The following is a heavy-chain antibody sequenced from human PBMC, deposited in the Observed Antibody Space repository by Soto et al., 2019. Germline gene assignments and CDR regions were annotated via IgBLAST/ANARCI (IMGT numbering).Heavy chain of an antibody. CDR1: GYTFDNYD. Sequence: QVQLVQSGAEVKKTGASVKVSCRASGYTFDNYDINWVRQATGQGLEWIGLMNPNTGNTDSAQKFQGRVSMTRNNSINTAYMELSSLRSEDTAVYYCASSNSFWTASYTEAVDWFDPWGQGTLVTVSS. CDR3: ASSNSFWTASYTEAVDWFDP. D-gene: IGHD3-3*01. V-gene: IGHV1-8*01. J-gene: IGHJ5*02. CDR2: MNPNTGNT.